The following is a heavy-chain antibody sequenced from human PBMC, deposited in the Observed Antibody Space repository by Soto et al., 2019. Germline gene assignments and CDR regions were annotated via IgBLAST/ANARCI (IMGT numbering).Heavy chain of an antibody. D-gene: IGHD6-13*01. V-gene: IGHV4-31*03. CDR1: GGSISSGGYY. CDR2: IYYSGST. CDR3: ARDRRLAAAGMAWFDP. J-gene: IGHJ5*02. Sequence: SETLSLTCTVSGGSISSGGYYWSWIRQHPGKGLEWIGYIYYSGSTYYNPSLKSRVTISVDTSKNQFSLKLSSVTAADTAVYYCARDRRLAAAGMAWFDPWGQGTLVTSPQ.